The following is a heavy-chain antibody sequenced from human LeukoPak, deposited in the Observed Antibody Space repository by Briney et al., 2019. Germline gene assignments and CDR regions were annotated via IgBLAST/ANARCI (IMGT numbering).Heavy chain of an antibody. CDR2: INHSGST. V-gene: IGHV4-34*01. Sequence: SETLSLTCAVYGGSFSGYYWSWIRQPPGKGLEWIGEINHSGSTNYNPSLKSRVTISVDTSKNQFSLKLSSVTAADTAVYYCARHGRGYSYGLFDYWGQGTLVTVSS. CDR3: ARHGRGYSYGLFDY. D-gene: IGHD5-18*01. J-gene: IGHJ4*02. CDR1: GGSFSGYY.